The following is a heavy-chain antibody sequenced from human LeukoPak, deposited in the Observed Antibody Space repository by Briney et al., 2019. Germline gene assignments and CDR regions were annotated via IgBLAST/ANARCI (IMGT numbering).Heavy chain of an antibody. J-gene: IGHJ6*02. CDR2: ITWNRDNI. D-gene: IGHD3-22*01. CDR3: AKDLSSAITSALVLDV. CDR1: GFSFDDYA. V-gene: IGHV3-9*01. Sequence: GGSLRLSCAASGFSFDDYAMHWVRQAPGKGLEWVSGITWNRDNIGYGDSVKGRFTISRDNVKNVLYLQMTSLRPEDTALYYCAKDLSSAITSALVLDVWGQGTTVIVSS.